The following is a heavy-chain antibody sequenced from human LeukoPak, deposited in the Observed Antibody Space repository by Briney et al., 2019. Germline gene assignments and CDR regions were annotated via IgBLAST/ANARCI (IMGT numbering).Heavy chain of an antibody. D-gene: IGHD6-13*01. V-gene: IGHV3-7*03. CDR3: AKDIFPYSSRGFYAFDI. CDR2: IKQDGSKK. J-gene: IGHJ3*02. CDR1: GFPFSSYW. Sequence: GGSLRLSCVASGFPFSSYWMTWVRQAPGKGLEWVANIKQDGSKKSYVDSVKGRFTISRDNAKNSLYLQMNSLRAEDTALYYCAKDIFPYSSRGFYAFDIWGQGTMVTVSS.